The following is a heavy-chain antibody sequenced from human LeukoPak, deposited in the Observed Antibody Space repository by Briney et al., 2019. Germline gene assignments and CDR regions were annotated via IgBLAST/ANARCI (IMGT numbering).Heavy chain of an antibody. CDR2: ISGSGGST. V-gene: IGHV3-23*01. CDR1: GFTFSGYA. Sequence: GGSLRLSCAASGFTFSGYAMSWVRQAPGKGLEWVSAISGSGGSTYYADSVKGRFTISRDNSKSTLYLQMNSLRAEDTAVYYCAKGVYGSGSYYGMDVWGKGTTVTVSS. D-gene: IGHD3-10*01. J-gene: IGHJ6*04. CDR3: AKGVYGSGSYYGMDV.